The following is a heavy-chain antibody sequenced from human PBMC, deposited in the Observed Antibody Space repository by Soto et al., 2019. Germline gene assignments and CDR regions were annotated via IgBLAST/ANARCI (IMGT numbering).Heavy chain of an antibody. Sequence: QVQLQQWGAGLLKPSETLSLTCAVYGGSFSGYYWSWIRQPPGKGLEWIGEINHSGSTNYNPSLKSRVTISVDTSKNQFSLKLSSVTAADTAVYYCARGGRYSSSGFDYWGQGTLVTVSS. D-gene: IGHD6-6*01. CDR2: INHSGST. CDR1: GGSFSGYY. V-gene: IGHV4-34*01. CDR3: ARGGRYSSSGFDY. J-gene: IGHJ4*02.